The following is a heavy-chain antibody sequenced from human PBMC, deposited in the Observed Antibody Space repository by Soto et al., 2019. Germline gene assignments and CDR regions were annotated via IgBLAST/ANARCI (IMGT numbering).Heavy chain of an antibody. CDR3: APGEGYSYGYGHG. CDR1: GGTFSSYA. J-gene: IGHJ4*02. Sequence: SVKVSCKASGGTFSSYAISWVRQAPGQGLEWMGGIIPIFGTANCAQKFQGRVTITADKSTSTAYMELSSLRSEDTAVYYCAPGEGYSYGYGHGWGQGTLVTVSS. D-gene: IGHD5-18*01. CDR2: IIPIFGTA. V-gene: IGHV1-69*06.